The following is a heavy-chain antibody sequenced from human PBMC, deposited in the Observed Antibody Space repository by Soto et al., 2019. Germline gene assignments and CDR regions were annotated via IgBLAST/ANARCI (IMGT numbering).Heavy chain of an antibody. D-gene: IGHD5-12*01. CDR2: ISYDGSNK. CDR3: AKGTLDIVATNRHAPGLRRVGP. Sequence: PGGSLRLSCAASGFTFSSYGMHWVRQAPGKGLEWVAVISYDGSNKYYADSVKGRFTISRDNSKNALYLQMNSLRAEDTAVYYCAKGTLDIVATNRHAPGLRRVGPWGQGTLVTVSS. CDR1: GFTFSSYG. V-gene: IGHV3-30*18. J-gene: IGHJ5*02.